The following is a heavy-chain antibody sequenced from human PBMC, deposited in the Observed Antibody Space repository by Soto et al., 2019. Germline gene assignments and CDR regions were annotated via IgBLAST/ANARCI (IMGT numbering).Heavy chain of an antibody. D-gene: IGHD2-21*02. J-gene: IGHJ6*02. V-gene: IGHV4-30-4*01. CDR2: IYYSGST. CDR3: AREFVTLYGMDV. CDR1: GGSISSGDYY. Sequence: QVQLQESGPGLVKPSQTLSLTCTVSGGSISSGDYYWSWIRPPPWKGLEWIGYIYYSGSTYSNPSLKSRVTISVDTSNNQFSLKLSSVTAADTAVYYCAREFVTLYGMDVWGQVTTVTVSS.